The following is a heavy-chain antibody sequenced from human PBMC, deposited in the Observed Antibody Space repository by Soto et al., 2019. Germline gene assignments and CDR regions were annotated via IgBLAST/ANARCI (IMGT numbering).Heavy chain of an antibody. CDR3: VSDFAVPGDK. V-gene: IGHV1-8*01. D-gene: IGHD2-2*01. Sequence: QVQLVQSGAEVKKPGDSLKVSCKTSGYRFSSSDINWVRQASGQGLEWVGWMSPNSGNTGFGQKFQGRVTMTKDTARGTAYLALTSLTSEDTAVYSCVSDFAVPGDKWGQGTVVTVST. J-gene: IGHJ4*02. CDR2: MSPNSGNT. CDR1: GYRFSSSD.